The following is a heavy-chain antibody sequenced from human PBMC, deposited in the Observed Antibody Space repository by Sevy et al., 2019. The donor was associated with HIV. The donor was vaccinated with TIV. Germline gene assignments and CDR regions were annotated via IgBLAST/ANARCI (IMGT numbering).Heavy chain of an antibody. Sequence: GGSLRLSCSGSGFSFSNSAMNWVRQTPGKGLKYVSAISSDGVSTYYTDSVEGRFTISRDNSKNTLYLQMSSLRVEDTAVYYCVKDPDYNFWRGDYGMDVWGQGTTVTVSS. CDR3: VKDPDYNFWRGDYGMDV. CDR2: ISSDGVST. J-gene: IGHJ6*02. CDR1: GFSFSNSA. D-gene: IGHD3-3*01. V-gene: IGHV3-64D*06.